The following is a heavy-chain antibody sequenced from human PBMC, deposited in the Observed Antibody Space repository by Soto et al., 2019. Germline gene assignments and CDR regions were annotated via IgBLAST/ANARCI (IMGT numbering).Heavy chain of an antibody. CDR1: GFTFSSYA. V-gene: IGHV3-23*01. Sequence: GGSLRLSCAASGFTFSSYAMSWVRQAPGKGLEWVSVISGSGDSTYYEYSVKGRFTISRDNSKNTLFLQMNSLRAEDTAVYYCTSGTSGSSGLVYWGQGTLVTVSS. CDR3: TSGTSGSSGLVY. D-gene: IGHD3-22*01. CDR2: ISGSGDST. J-gene: IGHJ4*02.